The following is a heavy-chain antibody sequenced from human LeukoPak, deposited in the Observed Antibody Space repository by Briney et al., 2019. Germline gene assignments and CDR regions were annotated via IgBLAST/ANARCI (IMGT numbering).Heavy chain of an antibody. V-gene: IGHV1-69*13. Sequence: ASVKVSCKASGGTFSSYAISWVRQAPGQGLEWMGGIIPIFGTANYAQKFQGRVTITADESTSTAYMELSSLRSEDTAVYYCARDLVGATTGDYWGQGTLVTVSS. CDR3: ARDLVGATTGDY. CDR1: GGTFSSYA. CDR2: IIPIFGTA. J-gene: IGHJ4*02. D-gene: IGHD1-26*01.